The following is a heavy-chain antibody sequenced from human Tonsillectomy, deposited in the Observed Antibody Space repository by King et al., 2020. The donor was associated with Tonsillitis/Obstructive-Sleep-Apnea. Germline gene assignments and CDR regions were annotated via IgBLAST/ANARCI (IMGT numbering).Heavy chain of an antibody. Sequence: VQLVESGGGLVQPGGSLRLSCAASGFNLSSSSMSWVRQAPGKGLEWLSSINKDSGRTYYADSVKGRFTMSRDDSTNTLFLKMSSLRAEDTAVYFCAKDHPSSGWPAFDYWGQGTLVTVSS. CDR3: AKDHPSSGWPAFDY. D-gene: IGHD6-19*01. CDR2: INKDSGRT. CDR1: GFNLSSSS. J-gene: IGHJ4*02. V-gene: IGHV3-23*04.